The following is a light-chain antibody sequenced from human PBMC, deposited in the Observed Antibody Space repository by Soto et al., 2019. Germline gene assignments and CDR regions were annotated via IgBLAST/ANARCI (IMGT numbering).Light chain of an antibody. CDR3: QQVRYSSN. CDR2: DAS. Sequence: AIQLTQSPSSLSASVGDRVTITCRASQGISSALAWYQQKPGKALKLLIYDASNLESGVPSRFSGSGSGTDFTLTISSLQREDFATYYCQQVRYSSNFGPGTKVDFK. CDR1: QGISSA. J-gene: IGKJ3*01. V-gene: IGKV1-13*02.